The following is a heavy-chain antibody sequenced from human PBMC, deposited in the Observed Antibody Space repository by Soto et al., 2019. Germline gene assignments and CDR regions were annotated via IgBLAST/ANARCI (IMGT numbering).Heavy chain of an antibody. CDR1: GFTFSSYA. CDR3: ARGYSSSSAAFVY. CDR2: ISYDASNK. D-gene: IGHD6-13*01. Sequence: QVQLVESGGGVVQPGRSLRLSCAASGFTFSSYAMHWVLQAPGKGLEWVAVISYDASNKYYADSVKGRFTLSRDNSKNPLYLQINSLRAEDTAVYYCARGYSSSSAAFVYWGQGTLVTVSS. V-gene: IGHV3-30-3*01. J-gene: IGHJ4*02.